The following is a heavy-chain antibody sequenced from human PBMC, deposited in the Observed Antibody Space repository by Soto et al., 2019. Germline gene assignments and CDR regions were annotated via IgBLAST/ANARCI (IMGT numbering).Heavy chain of an antibody. CDR3: ARGNRGLLY. V-gene: IGHV3-48*01. D-gene: IGHD3-10*01. CDR2: ISDSGSTI. J-gene: IGHJ4*02. Sequence: DVQLVESGGGLVQPGGSLRLSCAASGYTFSSHSMNWVRQAPGKGPEWVSYISDSGSTIYYADSVKGRFTISRDNAKNSLYLQMNSLSTEDTAVYYCARGNRGLLYWGQGTLVTVSS. CDR1: GYTFSSHS.